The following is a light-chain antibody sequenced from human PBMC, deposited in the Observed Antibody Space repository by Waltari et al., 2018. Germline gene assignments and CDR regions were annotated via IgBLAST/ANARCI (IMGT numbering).Light chain of an antibody. V-gene: IGKV3-15*01. J-gene: IGKJ5*01. Sequence: EIVMTQSPATLSVSPGERATLSCRASQSVSSNLACYQQKPGQAPRPLIYCVSTRATGIPARFSGSGSGTEFTLTICSLQSEDFAIYYCQQYNNWPRSFGQGTRLEIK. CDR2: CVS. CDR1: QSVSSN. CDR3: QQYNNWPRS.